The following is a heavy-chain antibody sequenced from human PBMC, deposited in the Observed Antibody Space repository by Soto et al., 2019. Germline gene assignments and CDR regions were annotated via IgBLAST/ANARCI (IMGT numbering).Heavy chain of an antibody. Sequence: QVQLVQSGAEVKKPGASVKVSCKASGYTFTGYYMHWVRQAPGQGLEWMGWINPNSGGTNYAQKFQGYDNITRDTSISTAYMELRRLRSDDTAVYYCARGEGGPSWGSIDYWGQGTLVTVSS. CDR2: INPNSGGT. V-gene: IGHV1-2*04. CDR3: ARGEGGPSWGSIDY. CDR1: GYTFTGYY. D-gene: IGHD3-16*01. J-gene: IGHJ4*02.